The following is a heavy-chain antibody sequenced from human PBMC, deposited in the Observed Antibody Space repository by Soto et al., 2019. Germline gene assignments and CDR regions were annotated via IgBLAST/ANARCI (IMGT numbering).Heavy chain of an antibody. V-gene: IGHV1-58*02. Sequence: GASVKVSCKASGFTFTSSAMQWVRQARGQRLEWIGWIVVGSGNTNYAQKFQERVTITRDMSTSTAYMELSSLRSEDTAVYYCAAAKGCSSTSCSYYYYYMDVWGKGTTVTVSS. CDR3: AAAKGCSSTSCSYYYYYMDV. CDR2: IVVGSGNT. CDR1: GFTFTSSA. D-gene: IGHD2-2*01. J-gene: IGHJ6*03.